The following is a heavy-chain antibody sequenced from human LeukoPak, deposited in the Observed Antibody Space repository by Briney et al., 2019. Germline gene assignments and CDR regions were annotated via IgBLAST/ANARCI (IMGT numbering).Heavy chain of an antibody. J-gene: IGHJ5*02. V-gene: IGHV3-23*01. CDR2: ISGSGGST. D-gene: IGHD3-9*01. Sequence: PGGSLRLSCAASGFTFSSYAMSWVRQAPGKGLEWVSAISGSGGSTYYADSVKGRFTISRDNSKNTLYLQMNSLRAEDTAVYYCAKHLLRYFDWFHNWFDPWGQGTLVTVSS. CDR3: AKHLLRYFDWFHNWFDP. CDR1: GFTFSSYA.